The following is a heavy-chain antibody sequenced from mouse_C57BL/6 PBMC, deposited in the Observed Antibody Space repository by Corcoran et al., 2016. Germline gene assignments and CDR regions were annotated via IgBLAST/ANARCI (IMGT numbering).Heavy chain of an antibody. CDR3: ARRYGSSYWYFDV. V-gene: IGHV1-26*01. D-gene: IGHD1-1*01. J-gene: IGHJ1*03. CDR2: INPNNGGT. Sequence: EVQLQQSGPELVKPGASVKISCTASGYTFTDYYMNWVKQSHGKSLEWIGDINPNNGGTSYNQKFKGKATLTVDKSSSTAYMELRSLTSEDSAVYYCARRYGSSYWYFDVWGTGTTVTVSS. CDR1: GYTFTDYY.